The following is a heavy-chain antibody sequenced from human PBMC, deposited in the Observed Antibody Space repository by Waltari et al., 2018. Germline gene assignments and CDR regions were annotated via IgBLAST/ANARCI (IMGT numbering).Heavy chain of an antibody. J-gene: IGHJ3*01. V-gene: IGHV4-39*01. CDR3: ATYIGASVGTAAFDV. CDR1: GVSITSNRHY. Sequence: QLQLQESGPRLVRPSETLSLICRVSGVSITSNRHYWAWIRQSPGQGLEWIGTVFYSGTTYISPSLKSRVSVSRDTSKNQVSLILGSVTAADMAVYYCATYIGASVGTAAFDVRGQGTMVTVSS. CDR2: VFYSGTT. D-gene: IGHD5-12*01.